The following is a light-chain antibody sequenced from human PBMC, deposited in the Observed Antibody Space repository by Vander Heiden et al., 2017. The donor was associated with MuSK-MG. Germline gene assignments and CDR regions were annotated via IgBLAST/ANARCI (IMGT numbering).Light chain of an antibody. CDR2: AVS. Sequence: DIQMTQSPSSLSASVGDRVTITCRASRSIANSLAWYQQTPGKAPKLLVFAVSSLASGVPSRFSASGSGAHYSLTISSLQPEDFATYYCQQYSTNPTFGQGTRLX. CDR1: RSIANS. CDR3: QQYSTNPT. V-gene: IGKV1-NL1*01. J-gene: IGKJ5*01.